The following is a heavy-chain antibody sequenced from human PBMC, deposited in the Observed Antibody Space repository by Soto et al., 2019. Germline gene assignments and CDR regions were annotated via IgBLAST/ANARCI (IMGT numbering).Heavy chain of an antibody. J-gene: IGHJ4*02. V-gene: IGHV4-34*01. CDR1: GGSFSGYY. CDR2: INHSGST. D-gene: IGHD2-8*02. Sequence: SETLSLTCAVYGGSFSGYYWSWIRQPPGKGLEWIGEINHSGSTSYNPSLKSRVTISVDTSKNQFSLKLSSVTAADTAVYYCVSGPPGRYWGQGTLVTVSS. CDR3: VSGPPGRY.